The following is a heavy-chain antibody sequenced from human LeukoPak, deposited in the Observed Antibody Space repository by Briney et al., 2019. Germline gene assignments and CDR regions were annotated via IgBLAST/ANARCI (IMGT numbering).Heavy chain of an antibody. Sequence: GGSLRLSCAVSGLIVSSNYMSWVRQAPGKGLEWVSTIYSDGYTYYAGSVKGRFTISRDNSKKTLYLRMNSLRAEDTAVYYCTRGGAGYPFDYWGQGTLVTVSS. CDR2: IYSDGYT. J-gene: IGHJ4*02. CDR3: TRGGAGYPFDY. D-gene: IGHD1-26*01. V-gene: IGHV3-53*01. CDR1: GLIVSSNY.